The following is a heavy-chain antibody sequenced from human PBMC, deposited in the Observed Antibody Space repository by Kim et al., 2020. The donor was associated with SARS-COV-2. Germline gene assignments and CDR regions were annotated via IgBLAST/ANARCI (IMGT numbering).Heavy chain of an antibody. D-gene: IGHD3-3*01. Sequence: ASVKVSCKASGYTFTSYGISWVRQAPGQGLEWMGWISAYNGNTNYAQKLQGRVTMTTDTSTSTAYMELRSLRSDDTAVYYCARDRSRDFWDNYYYYYGMDVWGQGTTVTVSS. CDR2: ISAYNGNT. J-gene: IGHJ6*02. CDR1: GYTFTSYG. V-gene: IGHV1-18*04. CDR3: ARDRSRDFWDNYYYYYGMDV.